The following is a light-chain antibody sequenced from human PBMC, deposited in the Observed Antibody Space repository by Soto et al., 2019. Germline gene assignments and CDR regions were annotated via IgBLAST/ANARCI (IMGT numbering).Light chain of an antibody. V-gene: IGKV1-5*03. CDR3: QYYDNYSWT. CDR2: KTS. Sequence: DIQLTQSPSTLSASVGDRVTITCRASQSIGVWLTWYQQKPGKAPTFLIYKTSTLESGVPSRFSGSGSGTEFTLTISSLQPDDFATYHCQYYDNYSWTGGQGTKVEIK. J-gene: IGKJ1*01. CDR1: QSIGVW.